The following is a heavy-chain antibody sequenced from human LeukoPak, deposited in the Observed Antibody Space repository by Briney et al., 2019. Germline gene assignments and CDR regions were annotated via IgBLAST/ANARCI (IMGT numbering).Heavy chain of an antibody. CDR3: ARNYDFWSGYFLHYYSYRDV. Sequence: ASVKVSCKASGYTFTGYYMHWVRQAPGQGLEWMGWINPNSGGTNYAQKFQGRVTMTRDTSISTAHMELSRLRSDDTAVYYCARNYDFWSGYFLHYYSYRDVGGKGPPVPVS. V-gene: IGHV1-2*02. CDR1: GYTFTGYY. D-gene: IGHD3-3*01. J-gene: IGHJ6*03. CDR2: INPNSGGT.